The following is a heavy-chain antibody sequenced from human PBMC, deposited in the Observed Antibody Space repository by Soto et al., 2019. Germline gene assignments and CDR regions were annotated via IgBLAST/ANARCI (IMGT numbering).Heavy chain of an antibody. CDR2: FHTSGEST. Sequence: GVTMRLSCLACGISPNPYSIHWARHVPGKGLEYVSSFHTSGESTFYADAVKGRFIVSRDNSHNTLDLQMTSLKYEDSGIYYCVKGRVKHCSGRTCSLW. CDR3: VKGRVKHCSGRTCSL. V-gene: IGHV3-64D*06. J-gene: IGHJ2*01. D-gene: IGHD6-19*01. CDR1: GISPNPYS.